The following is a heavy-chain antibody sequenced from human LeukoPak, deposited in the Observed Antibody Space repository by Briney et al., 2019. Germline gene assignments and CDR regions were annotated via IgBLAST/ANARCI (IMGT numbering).Heavy chain of an antibody. V-gene: IGHV4-39*01. CDR3: ARHDYDSSGHRRDYYFDY. CDR2: VIHSGTT. CDR1: GGSITGSTYY. Sequence: PSETLSLTCTVSGGSITGSTYYWGWIRQPPGKGLEWIVSVIHSGTTYYNPSLRSRVTVSMGTSKKQFSLRLSSVTAADTAVYYCARHDYDSSGHRRDYYFDYWSQGTLVTVSS. J-gene: IGHJ4*02. D-gene: IGHD3-22*01.